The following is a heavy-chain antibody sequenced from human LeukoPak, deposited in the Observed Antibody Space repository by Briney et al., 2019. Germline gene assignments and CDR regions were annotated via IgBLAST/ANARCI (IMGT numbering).Heavy chain of an antibody. V-gene: IGHV4-39*07. CDR3: ARGVGGNSGY. CDR2: IYYSGST. D-gene: IGHD4-23*01. Sequence: SETLSLTCTVSGGSISSTSHYWGWIRQPPGKGLEWIGSIYYSGSTYYNPSLKSRVTISVDTSKNQFSLKLSSVTAADTAVYYCARGVGGNSGYWGQGTLVTVSS. CDR1: GGSISSTSHY. J-gene: IGHJ4*02.